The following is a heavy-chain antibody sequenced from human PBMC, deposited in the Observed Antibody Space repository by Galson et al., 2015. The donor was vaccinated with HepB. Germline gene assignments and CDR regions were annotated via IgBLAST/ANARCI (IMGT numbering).Heavy chain of an antibody. J-gene: IGHJ4*02. CDR3: AKDQRSAWYVLDY. CDR1: GFIFSNYA. CDR2: ISGGGGST. Sequence: SLRLSCAASGFIFSNYAMSWVRQAPGKGLEWVSTISGGGGSTYYADSVKGRFTISRDNSKNTLYLQMNSLRAEDTAVYYCAKDQRSAWYVLDYWGQGTLVTVSS. D-gene: IGHD6-19*01. V-gene: IGHV3-23*01.